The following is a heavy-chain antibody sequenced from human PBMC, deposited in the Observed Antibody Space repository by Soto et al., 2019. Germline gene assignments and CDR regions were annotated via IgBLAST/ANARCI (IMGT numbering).Heavy chain of an antibody. CDR2: ISYDGSNK. D-gene: IGHD6-13*01. V-gene: IGHV3-30*18. CDR3: AKDGEAAAGYYYYYGMDV. J-gene: IGHJ6*02. CDR1: GFTFRSYG. Sequence: GGSLRLSCAASGFTFRSYGMHWVRQAPGKGLEWVAVISYDGSNKYYADSVKGRLTISRDNSKNTLYLQMNSLRAEDTAVYYCAKDGEAAAGYYYYYGMDVWGQGTTVTVSS.